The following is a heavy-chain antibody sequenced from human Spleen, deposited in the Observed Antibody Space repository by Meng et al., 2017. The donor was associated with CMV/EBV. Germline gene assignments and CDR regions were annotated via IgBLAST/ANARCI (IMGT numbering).Heavy chain of an antibody. CDR1: GFTFSRHW. D-gene: IGHD4-11*01. V-gene: IGHV3-74*01. J-gene: IGHJ6*02. CDR2: INNDGRTT. Sequence: LSLTCAASGFTFSRHWIHWVRQAPGKGLVWVSRINNDGRTTSYADSVKGRFTMSRDNAKNTVYLQMSSLSAEDTAVYFCARDVQYGMDVWGQGTTVTVSS. CDR3: ARDVQYGMDV.